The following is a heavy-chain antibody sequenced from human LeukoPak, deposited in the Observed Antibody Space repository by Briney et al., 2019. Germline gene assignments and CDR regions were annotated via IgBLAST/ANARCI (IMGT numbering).Heavy chain of an antibody. Sequence: GGSLRLSCAASGFTFRSYGMHWVRQAPGKGLEWVAVIWYDGSNKYYADSVKGRFTISRDNSKNTLYLQMNSLRAEDTAVYYCARDPYYGSGKYYHGMDLWGQGTTVTVSS. CDR1: GFTFRSYG. D-gene: IGHD3-10*01. V-gene: IGHV3-33*01. CDR3: ARDPYYGSGKYYHGMDL. CDR2: IWYDGSNK. J-gene: IGHJ6*02.